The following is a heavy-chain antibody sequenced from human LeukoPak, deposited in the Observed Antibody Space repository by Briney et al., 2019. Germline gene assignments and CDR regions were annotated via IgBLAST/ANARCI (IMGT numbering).Heavy chain of an antibody. Sequence: GGSLRFPCAASGFTFSNHWMHWVRQAPGKGLVWVSRINGDGSSTNYADSVKGRFTISRDNAKNTVYLEMSSLRAEDTAVYYCIQVRVTTTRNAFDVWGQGTMVTVSS. CDR2: INGDGSST. CDR1: GFTFSNHW. D-gene: IGHD1-1*01. CDR3: IQVRVTTTRNAFDV. J-gene: IGHJ3*01. V-gene: IGHV3-74*01.